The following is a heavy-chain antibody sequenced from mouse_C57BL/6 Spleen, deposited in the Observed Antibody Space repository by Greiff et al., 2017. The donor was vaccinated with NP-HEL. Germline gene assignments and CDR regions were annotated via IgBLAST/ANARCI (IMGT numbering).Heavy chain of an antibody. CDR3: ARSDVITTVEYYYAMDY. D-gene: IGHD1-1*01. CDR2: INPNYGTT. V-gene: IGHV1-39*01. J-gene: IGHJ4*01. CDR1: GYSFTDYN. Sequence: EVQLQQSGPELVKPGASVKISCKASGYSFTDYNMNWVKQSNGKSLEWIGVINPNYGTTSYNQKFKGKATLTVDQSSSTAYMQLNSLTSEDSAVYYCARSDVITTVEYYYAMDYWGQGTSVTVSS.